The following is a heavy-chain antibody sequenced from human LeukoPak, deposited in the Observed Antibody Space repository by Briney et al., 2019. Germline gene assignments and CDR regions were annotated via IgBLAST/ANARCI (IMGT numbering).Heavy chain of an antibody. CDR1: GYSFTSYC. J-gene: IGHJ3*01. D-gene: IGHD1-26*01. CDR3: GMSGDRVPLQDDVFDV. CDR2: IYPGDSGP. Sequence: GESLKISCKGSGYSFTSYCIGWVRQMPGKGLGWMGIIYPGDSGPTYSPSFQGQVTVSVDKSINTAYLQWSSLQASDTAMYYCGMSGDRVPLQDDVFDVWGQGTMVTVST. V-gene: IGHV5-51*01.